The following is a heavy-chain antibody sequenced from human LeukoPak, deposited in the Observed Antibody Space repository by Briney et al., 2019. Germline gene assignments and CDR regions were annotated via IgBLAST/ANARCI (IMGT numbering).Heavy chain of an antibody. V-gene: IGHV3-30*02. D-gene: IGHD3-10*01. CDR2: IRYDGSNK. CDR3: AKDMVRGVNRYYYYMDV. Sequence: GGSLRLSCAASGFTFSSYGMHWVRQAPGKGLEWVAFIRYDGSNKYYADSVKGRFTISRDNSKNTLYLQMNSLRAEDTAVYYCAKDMVRGVNRYYYYMDVWGKGTTVTISS. J-gene: IGHJ6*03. CDR1: GFTFSSYG.